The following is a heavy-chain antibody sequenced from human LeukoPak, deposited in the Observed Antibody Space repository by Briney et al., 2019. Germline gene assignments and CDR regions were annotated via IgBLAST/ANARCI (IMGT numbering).Heavy chain of an antibody. CDR1: GFTFSKDA. J-gene: IGHJ5*02. CDR2: IYGDDDKT. V-gene: IGHV3-23*01. CDR3: AKTQGYYDA. D-gene: IGHD2-15*01. Sequence: GGSLRLACVASGFTFSKDAMTWVRRAPGKGLEMVSGIYGDDDKTVYGDAVKGRITISRDNSKNTLFLQMNSLRADDTAVYYCAKTQGYYDAWGQAALVTVSS.